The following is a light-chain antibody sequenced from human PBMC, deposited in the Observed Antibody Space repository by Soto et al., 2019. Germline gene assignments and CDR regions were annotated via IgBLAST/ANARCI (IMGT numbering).Light chain of an antibody. V-gene: IGLV2-8*01. J-gene: IGLJ1*01. CDR2: EVT. Sequence: QSALTQPPSASGFPGQSVTISCTGTSSDVGYYDYVSWYQQHPGKAPKLVIYEVTKRPSGVPDRVSASKSGNMASLTVSGLRAEDEADYYCSSYAGSNNFVFGSGTKLTVL. CDR3: SSYAGSNNFV. CDR1: SSDVGYYDY.